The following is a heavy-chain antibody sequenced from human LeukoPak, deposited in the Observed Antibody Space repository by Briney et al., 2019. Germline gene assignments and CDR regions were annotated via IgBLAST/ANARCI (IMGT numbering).Heavy chain of an antibody. V-gene: IGHV3-21*01. CDR3: ARVRYSGSYPYYHYYGMDV. CDR1: GFIFSSYS. CDR2: ISSSSSYR. D-gene: IGHD1-26*01. Sequence: GGSLRLSCAASGFIFSSYSMNWVRQAPGKGLEWVSFISSSSSYRYYVDSMKGRFTISRDNAKNSLYLQMNSLRDEDTAVYYCARVRYSGSYPYYHYYGMDVWGQGTTVTVSS. J-gene: IGHJ6*02.